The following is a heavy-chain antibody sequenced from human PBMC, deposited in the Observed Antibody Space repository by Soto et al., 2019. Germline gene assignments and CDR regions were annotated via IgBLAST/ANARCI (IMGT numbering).Heavy chain of an antibody. Sequence: PGGSLRLSCAASGFTFSSYAMSWVRQAPGKALEWVSAISGSGGSTYYADSVKGRFTISRDNSENTLYLQMNSLRAEDTAVYYFAKAGVNFWSGYSGYYFDYWGQGTLVTVSS. D-gene: IGHD3-3*01. CDR1: GFTFSSYA. CDR2: ISGSGGST. V-gene: IGHV3-23*01. J-gene: IGHJ4*02. CDR3: AKAGVNFWSGYSGYYFDY.